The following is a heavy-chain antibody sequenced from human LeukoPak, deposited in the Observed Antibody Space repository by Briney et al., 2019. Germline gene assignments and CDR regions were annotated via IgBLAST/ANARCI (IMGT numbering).Heavy chain of an antibody. CDR1: LFTLSTYV. D-gene: IGHD2-15*01. Sequence: PGGSLRLSCAPSLFTLSTYVMHSVPEAPGGGLEYVSAIRADVGVTYSANTVKGRFTISRDNSKNTLYLQMGSLRVEDMAVYYCESCSSGSCYDYWGQGTLVTVSS. CDR2: IRADVGVT. CDR3: ESCSSGSCYDY. V-gene: IGHV3-64*01. J-gene: IGHJ4*02.